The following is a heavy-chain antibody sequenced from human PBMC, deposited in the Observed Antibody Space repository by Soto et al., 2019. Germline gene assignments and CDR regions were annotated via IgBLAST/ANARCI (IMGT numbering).Heavy chain of an antibody. D-gene: IGHD2-21*01. Sequence: QVQLVESGGDVVQPGRSLRLACAASGFTLSNIGMQWVRQVPGKGLEWVAVISAGGDTKYYADSVKGRFTISRDNSKNTRFLQMNSLRTEDTAVYYCAKESGGERYAAYLDLWGQGTLVTVPA. J-gene: IGHJ4*02. CDR2: ISAGGDTK. V-gene: IGHV3-30*18. CDR3: AKESGGERYAAYLDL. CDR1: GFTLSNIG.